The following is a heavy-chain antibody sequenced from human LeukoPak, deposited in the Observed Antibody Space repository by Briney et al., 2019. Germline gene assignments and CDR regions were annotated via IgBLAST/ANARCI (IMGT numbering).Heavy chain of an antibody. J-gene: IGHJ3*02. Sequence: SETLSLTCTVSGGSISSYYWSWIRQPPGKGLEWIGYINYSGSTNYNPSLKSRVTMSVDTSKNQFSLKLSSVTAADTAVYYCATNAGPAALDAVDIWGQGTMVTVSS. CDR3: ATNAGPAALDAVDI. V-gene: IGHV4-59*08. CDR1: GGSISSYY. CDR2: INYSGST. D-gene: IGHD2-2*01.